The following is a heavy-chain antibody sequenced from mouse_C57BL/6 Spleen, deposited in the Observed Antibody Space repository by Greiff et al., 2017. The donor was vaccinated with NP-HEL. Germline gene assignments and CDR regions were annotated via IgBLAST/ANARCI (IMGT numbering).Heavy chain of an antibody. CDR2: IDPSDSYT. V-gene: IGHV1-59*01. Sequence: QVQLQQSGAELVRPGTSVKLSCKASGYTFTSYWMHWVKQRPGQGLEWIGVIDPSDSYTNYNQKFKGKATLTVDTSSSTAYMQLSSLTSEDSAVYYCASYYYGSSYYYAMDYWGQGTSVTVSS. D-gene: IGHD1-1*01. CDR3: ASYYYGSSYYYAMDY. J-gene: IGHJ4*01. CDR1: GYTFTSYW.